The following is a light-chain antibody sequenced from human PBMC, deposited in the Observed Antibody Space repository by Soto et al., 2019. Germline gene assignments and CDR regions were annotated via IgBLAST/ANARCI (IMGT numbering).Light chain of an antibody. CDR3: QSYDSSLSGVV. V-gene: IGLV1-40*01. Sequence: QSVLTQPPSVSGAPVQRVTISCTGSSSNIGSGYEVHWYQQLPGTAPKLLIYGNIYRPSGVPDRFSGSKSDTSVSLAITGLQAEDEADYHCQSYDSSLSGVVFGGGTKLTVL. CDR2: GNI. J-gene: IGLJ2*01. CDR1: SSNIGSGYE.